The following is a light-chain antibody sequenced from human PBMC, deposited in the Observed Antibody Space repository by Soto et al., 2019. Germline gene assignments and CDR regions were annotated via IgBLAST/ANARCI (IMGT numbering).Light chain of an antibody. CDR2: RAS. J-gene: IGKJ3*01. V-gene: IGKV1-5*03. Sequence: DIQMTQSPSTLSASVGDRVNITCRASQSINGWLAWYQQKPGKAPQLLISRASDLQTGVPSRFSGRGSGTEFTLTISSLQTDDFATYYCQQYNSFFFTFGPGTKVDVK. CDR1: QSINGW. CDR3: QQYNSFFFT.